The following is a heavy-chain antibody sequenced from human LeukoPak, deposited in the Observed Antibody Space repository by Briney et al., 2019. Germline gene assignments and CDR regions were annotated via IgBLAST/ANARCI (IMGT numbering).Heavy chain of an antibody. CDR3: ARGHDSSGYYFDY. Sequence: SQTLSLTCAVSGGSISSGGYSWSWIRQPPGKGLEWIGYIYHSGSTYYNPSLKSRVTIPVDRSKDQFSLKLSSVTAADTAVYYCARGHDSSGYYFDYWGQGTLVTVSS. V-gene: IGHV4-30-2*01. D-gene: IGHD3-22*01. J-gene: IGHJ4*02. CDR2: IYHSGST. CDR1: GGSISSGGYS.